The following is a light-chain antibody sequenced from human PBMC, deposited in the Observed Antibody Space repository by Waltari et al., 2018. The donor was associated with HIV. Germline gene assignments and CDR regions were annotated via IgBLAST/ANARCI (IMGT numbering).Light chain of an antibody. J-gene: IGLJ3*02. CDR3: AAWDGNGHWV. CDR2: SNY. V-gene: IGLV3-19*01. CDR1: SLRNYY. Sequence: SSELTQDPAVSVALGQTVRITCHGDSLRNYYASWFRHRPGQAPALVIYSNYQRPSGVPVRFSGSKSCTSASPAIGGLQSEDEADDYCAAWDGNGHWVFGGGTKLTVL.